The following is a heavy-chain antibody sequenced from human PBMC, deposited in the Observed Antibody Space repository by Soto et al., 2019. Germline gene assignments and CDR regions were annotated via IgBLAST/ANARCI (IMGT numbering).Heavy chain of an antibody. Sequence: QVQLVQSGAEVKKPGASVKISCQASGYPFTSHAIYWVRQAPGQRPEWMGWINPANGNTKYSPKFQGRVTITRDTSASTAYMELRTLTSEDTGLYSCAREGKPLFRELVGWFDPWGQGTLLTVSS. J-gene: IGHJ5*02. D-gene: IGHD1-7*01. CDR2: INPANGNT. V-gene: IGHV1-3*01. CDR1: GYPFTSHA. CDR3: AREGKPLFRELVGWFDP.